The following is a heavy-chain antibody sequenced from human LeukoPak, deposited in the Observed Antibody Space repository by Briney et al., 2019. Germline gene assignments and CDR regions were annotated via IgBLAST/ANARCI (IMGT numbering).Heavy chain of an antibody. CDR2: IYYSGST. J-gene: IGHJ4*02. D-gene: IGHD3-10*01. V-gene: IGHV4-31*03. CDR1: GGSISSGGYY. CDR3: ASRTGITMVRGAPFDY. Sequence: SQTLSLTCTVSGGSISSGGYYWSWIRQHPGKGLEWIGYIYYSGSTYYNPSLKSRVTISVDTSKNQFSLKLSSVTAADTAVYYCASRTGITMVRGAPFDYWGQGTLVTVSS.